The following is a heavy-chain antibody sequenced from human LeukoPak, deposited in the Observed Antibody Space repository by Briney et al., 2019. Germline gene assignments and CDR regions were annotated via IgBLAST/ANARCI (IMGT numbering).Heavy chain of an antibody. CDR3: RNYCSSTSCYPTYYYYYMDV. V-gene: IGHV3-7*01. J-gene: IGHJ6*03. CDR1: GFTFSSYW. D-gene: IGHD2-2*01. CDR2: IKQDGSEK. Sequence: SGGFLRLSCAASGFTFSSYWMSWVRQAPGRGLEWVANIKQDGSEKYYVDSVKGRFTISGDNAKNSLYLQMNSLRAEDTAVYYCRNYCSSTSCYPTYYYYYMDVWGKGTTVTVSS.